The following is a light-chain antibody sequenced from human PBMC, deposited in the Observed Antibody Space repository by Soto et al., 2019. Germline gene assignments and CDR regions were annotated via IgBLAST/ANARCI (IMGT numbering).Light chain of an antibody. CDR2: AAS. CDR1: QGISSY. V-gene: IGKV1-9*01. J-gene: IGKJ4*01. CDR3: QQYNSHLVT. Sequence: EIKLNQSPSSLSASVGDRVTITCRASQGISSYLAWYQQKPERAPKLLIYAASTVQSGVPSLCSGRGAGTEFTPTISSLQPEDGVTYCCQQYNSHLVTFGGGTMVDIK.